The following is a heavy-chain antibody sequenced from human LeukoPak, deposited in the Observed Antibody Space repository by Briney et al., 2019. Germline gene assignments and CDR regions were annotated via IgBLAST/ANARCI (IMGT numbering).Heavy chain of an antibody. J-gene: IGHJ4*02. Sequence: SETLSPTCTVSGGSISSSSDYWGWIRQPPGKGLEWIGSIYYSGSTYYNPSLKSRVTISVDTSKNQFSLKLSSVTAADTAVYYCARTKPSGPVSYWGQGTLVTVSS. CDR2: IYYSGST. CDR1: GGSISSSSDY. D-gene: IGHD1-14*01. CDR3: ARTKPSGPVSY. V-gene: IGHV4-39*01.